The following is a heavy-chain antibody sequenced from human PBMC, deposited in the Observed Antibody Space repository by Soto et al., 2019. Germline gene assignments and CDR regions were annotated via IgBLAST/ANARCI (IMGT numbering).Heavy chain of an antibody. Sequence: GGSLRLSCAASGFTFSSYGMHWVRQAPGKGLECVAVIWYDGSNKYYADSVKGRFTISRDNSKNTLYLQMNSLRAEDTAVYYCARGRYCSSTSCYGRAFDIWGQGTMVTVSS. CDR1: GFTFSSYG. CDR3: ARGRYCSSTSCYGRAFDI. V-gene: IGHV3-33*01. D-gene: IGHD2-2*01. J-gene: IGHJ3*02. CDR2: IWYDGSNK.